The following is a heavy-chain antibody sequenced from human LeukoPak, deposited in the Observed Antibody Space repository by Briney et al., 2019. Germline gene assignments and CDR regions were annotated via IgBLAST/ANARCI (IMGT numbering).Heavy chain of an antibody. CDR3: ATLVVVPAAKGISFDY. Sequence: ASVKVSCKVSGYTLTELSMHWVRQAPGKGLEWMGGFDPEDGETIYAQKFQGRVTMTEDTSTDTAYIELSSLRSEDTAVYYCATLVVVPAAKGISFDYWGQGTLVTVSS. CDR2: FDPEDGET. CDR1: GYTLTELS. V-gene: IGHV1-24*01. D-gene: IGHD2-2*01. J-gene: IGHJ4*02.